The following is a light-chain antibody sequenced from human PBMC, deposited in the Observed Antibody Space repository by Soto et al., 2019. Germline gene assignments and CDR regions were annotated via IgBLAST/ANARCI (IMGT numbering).Light chain of an antibody. CDR2: DAS. Sequence: EIVMTQSPATLSVSPGETATLSCRASQSVSSNLAWYQQKPGQAPRLLIYDASTRATGIPARFSGSGSGTDFTLTISSLEPEDFAVYYCQQRSNWPRTFGQGTKVDIK. V-gene: IGKV3-11*01. CDR1: QSVSSN. CDR3: QQRSNWPRT. J-gene: IGKJ1*01.